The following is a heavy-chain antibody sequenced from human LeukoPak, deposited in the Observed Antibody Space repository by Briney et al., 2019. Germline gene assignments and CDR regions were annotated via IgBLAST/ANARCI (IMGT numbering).Heavy chain of an antibody. J-gene: IGHJ5*02. Sequence: SEILSLTCTVSGGSISSGGYYWSWIRQHPGKGLEWIGYIYYSGSTYYNPSLKSRVTISVDTSKNQFSLKLSSVTAADTAVYYCARGVSRWYYGSGSYPNWFDPWGQGTLVTVSS. V-gene: IGHV4-31*03. CDR3: ARGVSRWYYGSGSYPNWFDP. D-gene: IGHD3-10*01. CDR2: IYYSGST. CDR1: GGSISSGGYY.